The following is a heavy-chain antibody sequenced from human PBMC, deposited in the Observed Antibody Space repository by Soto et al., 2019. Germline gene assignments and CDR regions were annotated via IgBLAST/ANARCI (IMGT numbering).Heavy chain of an antibody. D-gene: IGHD1-1*01. V-gene: IGHV1-69*13. CDR2: IIPIFGTA. J-gene: IGHJ5*02. CDR1: GVTFSSYA. Sequence: SVKVSCKASGVTFSSYAISWVRQAPGQGLEWMGGIIPIFGTANYAQKFQGRVTITADESTSTAYMELSSLRSEDTAVYYCARAPLRDGYNSNWFDPWGQGTLVTAPQ. CDR3: ARAPLRDGYNSNWFDP.